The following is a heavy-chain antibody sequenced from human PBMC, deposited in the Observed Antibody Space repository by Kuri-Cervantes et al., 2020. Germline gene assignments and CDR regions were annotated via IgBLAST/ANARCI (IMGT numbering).Heavy chain of an antibody. CDR2: IIPIFGTA. Sequence: SVKVSCKASGYTFTSYYMHWVRQAPGQGLEWMGGIIPIFGTANYAQKFQGRVTITADESTSTAYMELSSLRSEDTAVYYCARGESWFDPWGQGTLVTVSS. J-gene: IGHJ5*02. CDR1: GYTFTSYY. V-gene: IGHV1-69*13. CDR3: ARGESWFDP.